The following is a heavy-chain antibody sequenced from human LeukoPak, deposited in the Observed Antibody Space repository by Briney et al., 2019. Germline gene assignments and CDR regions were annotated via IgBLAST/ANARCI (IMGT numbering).Heavy chain of an antibody. CDR2: INPNSGGT. D-gene: IGHD1-14*01. J-gene: IGHJ2*01. CDR3: ARAITETADWYFDL. Sequence: GASVKVSCKASGYTFTGYYMHWVRQATGQGLEWMGWINPNSGGTNYAQKFQGWVTMTRDTSISTAYMELSRLRSDDTAVYYCARAITETADWYFDLWGRGTLVTVSS. CDR1: GYTFTGYY. V-gene: IGHV1-2*04.